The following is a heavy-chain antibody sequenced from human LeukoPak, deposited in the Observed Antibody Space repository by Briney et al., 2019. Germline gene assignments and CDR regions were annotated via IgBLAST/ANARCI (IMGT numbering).Heavy chain of an antibody. D-gene: IGHD3-16*01. CDR2: IRSKAYGGTT. Sequence: GRSLRLSCTASGFTFGDYAMSWVRQAPGKGLECVGFIRSKAYGGTTEYAASVKGRFTISRDDSKSIAYLQMNSLKTEDTAVYYCTRSKGVWDYFDYWGQGTLVTVSS. CDR1: GFTFGDYA. V-gene: IGHV3-49*04. CDR3: TRSKGVWDYFDY. J-gene: IGHJ4*02.